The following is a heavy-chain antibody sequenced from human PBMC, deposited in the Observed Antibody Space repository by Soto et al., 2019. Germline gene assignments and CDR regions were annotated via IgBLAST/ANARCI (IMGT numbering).Heavy chain of an antibody. CDR2: IYPIDSDT. J-gene: IGHJ6*02. CDR3: ARRSAVTKFYFYGMDV. Sequence: GESLKISCKVSGDSFNSNWIAWVRQRPGRGLEWMGIIYPIDSDTRYSPSFQGQVTISVDRSVNSAFLQWRSLKASDTATYYCARRSAVTKFYFYGMDVWGQGTTVTVSS. D-gene: IGHD4-17*01. CDR1: GDSFNSNW. V-gene: IGHV5-51*01.